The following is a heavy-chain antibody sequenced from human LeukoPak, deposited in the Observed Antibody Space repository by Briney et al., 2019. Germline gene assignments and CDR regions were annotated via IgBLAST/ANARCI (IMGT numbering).Heavy chain of an antibody. D-gene: IGHD3-10*01. CDR3: ARVDAWFGESYYYYYYYMDV. CDR1: GFFFSDFY. V-gene: IGHV3-7*01. J-gene: IGHJ6*03. Sequence: GGSLRLSCAASGFFFSDFYINWIRQAPGKGLEWVANIKQDGSEKYYVDSVKGRFTISRDNAKNSLYLQMKSLRAEDTAVYYCARVDAWFGESYYYYYYYMDVWGKGTTVTVSS. CDR2: IKQDGSEK.